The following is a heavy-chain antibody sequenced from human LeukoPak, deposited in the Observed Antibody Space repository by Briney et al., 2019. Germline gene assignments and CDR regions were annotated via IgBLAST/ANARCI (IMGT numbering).Heavy chain of an antibody. J-gene: IGHJ3*02. CDR3: ARHGVVMVTGNEGFDI. D-gene: IGHD2-15*01. V-gene: IGHV4-39*01. Sequence: KPSETLTLTCTVSGGTISSSSYYWGWIRQAPGKGLEWYGSVYYSGTTSYQPSYEDRVKISEDTSKNQFSLSLYSVTAADTAVYYCARHGVVMVTGNEGFDIWGQGTAVTVSS. CDR2: VYYSGTT. CDR1: GGTISSSSYY.